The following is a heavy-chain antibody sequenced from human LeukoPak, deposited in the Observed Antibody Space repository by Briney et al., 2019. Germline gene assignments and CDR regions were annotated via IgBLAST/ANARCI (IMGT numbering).Heavy chain of an antibody. CDR2: INAGNGNT. D-gene: IGHD6-13*01. Sequence: ASVKVSCKASGYTLTSYAMHWVRQAPGQRLEWMGWINAGNGNTKYSQKSQGRVTITRDTSASTAYMELSSLRSEDTAVYYCARDPIGSSWPYYFDYWGQGTLVTVSS. CDR3: ARDPIGSSWPYYFDY. J-gene: IGHJ4*02. V-gene: IGHV1-3*01. CDR1: GYTLTSYA.